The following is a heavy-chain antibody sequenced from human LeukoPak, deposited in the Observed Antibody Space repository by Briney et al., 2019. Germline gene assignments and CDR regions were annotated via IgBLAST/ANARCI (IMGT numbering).Heavy chain of an antibody. V-gene: IGHV1-2*04. D-gene: IGHD3-16*02. CDR3: ARGTPGSYLGY. J-gene: IGHJ4*02. Sequence: GASVKVSCKASGYTFTAYYLHWVRQAPGQGLEWMGWINPSSGGTNYAQKFKGWVTLTRDTSINATYMELSRLASDVTVVYFCARGTPGSYLGYWGQGTLVTVSS. CDR1: GYTFTAYY. CDR2: INPSSGGT.